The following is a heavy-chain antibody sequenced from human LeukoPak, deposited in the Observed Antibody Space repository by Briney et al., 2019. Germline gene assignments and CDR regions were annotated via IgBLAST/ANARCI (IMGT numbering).Heavy chain of an antibody. CDR1: GTSFSTYY. D-gene: IGHD5-18*01. Sequence: PSETLSLTCAVYGTSFSTYYWNWIRQSPGKGLEWIGEVNPRGSTNYNPSLKTRVTISADTSKNQFSLSLTSVTAADTAVYYCASGGRYSYGYWRGVQGWFDPWGQGTLVTVSS. J-gene: IGHJ5*02. CDR3: ASGGRYSYGYWRGVQGWFDP. V-gene: IGHV4-34*01. CDR2: VNPRGST.